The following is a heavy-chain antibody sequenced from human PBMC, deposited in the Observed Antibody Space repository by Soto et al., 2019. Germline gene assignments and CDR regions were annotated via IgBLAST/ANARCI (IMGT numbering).Heavy chain of an antibody. V-gene: IGHV3-30*18. Sequence: GGSLRLSCAASGFTFSSYGMHWVRQAPGKGLEWEAVISYDGSNEYYADSVKGRFTISRDNSKNTLYLQINSPKPEDTAVYYCAKDLSPGCRYNYMDVWGKVTTVIVSS. CDR3: AKDLSPGCRYNYMDV. J-gene: IGHJ6*03. D-gene: IGHD6-19*01. CDR1: GFTFSSYG. CDR2: ISYDGSNE.